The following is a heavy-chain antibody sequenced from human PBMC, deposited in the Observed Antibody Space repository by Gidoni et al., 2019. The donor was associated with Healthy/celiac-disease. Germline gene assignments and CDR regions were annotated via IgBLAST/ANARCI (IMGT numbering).Heavy chain of an antibody. J-gene: IGHJ3*02. CDR2: IYYSGST. D-gene: IGHD3-22*01. V-gene: IGHV4-59*01. CDR1: GGSISSYY. Sequence: QVQLQESGPGLVKPSETLSLTCTVSGGSISSYYWSWIRQPPGKGLEWIGYIYYSGSTNYNPSLKSRVTISVDTSRNQFSLKLSSVTAADTAVYYCAREDSSGYLAFDIWGQGTMVTVSS. CDR3: AREDSSGYLAFDI.